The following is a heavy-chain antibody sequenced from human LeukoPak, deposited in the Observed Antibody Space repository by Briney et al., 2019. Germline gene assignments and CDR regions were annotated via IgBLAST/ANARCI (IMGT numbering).Heavy chain of an antibody. D-gene: IGHD4-11*01. J-gene: IGHJ4*02. CDR2: ISGNGGST. CDR1: GFTFSSYV. Sequence: GGSLRLSCAASGFTFSSYVMHWVRQAPGKGLGYVSGISGNGGSTYYANSVKGRFTISRDNSKNTLYLQMGSLRAEDMAVYYCASVTTHGVSHYEYKYWGQGTLVTVSS. CDR3: ASVTTHGVSHYEYKY. V-gene: IGHV3-64*01.